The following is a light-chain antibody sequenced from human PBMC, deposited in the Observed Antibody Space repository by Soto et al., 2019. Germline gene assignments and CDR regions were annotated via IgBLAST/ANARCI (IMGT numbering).Light chain of an antibody. Sequence: EVVLTQSPATLSLSPGERATLSCRASQSVRTSLAWYQHKPGQAPRLVIYNTSDRASGIPPRFRGSGSGTEFTLTISGLQSEDSAVYYCQQYKSWPPITFGQGTRLEIK. J-gene: IGKJ5*01. CDR3: QQYKSWPPIT. CDR2: NTS. CDR1: QSVRTS. V-gene: IGKV3-11*01.